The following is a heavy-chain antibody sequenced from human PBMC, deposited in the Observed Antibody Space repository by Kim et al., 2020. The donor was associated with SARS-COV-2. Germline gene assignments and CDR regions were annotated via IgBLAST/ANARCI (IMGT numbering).Heavy chain of an antibody. V-gene: IGHV1-2*06. J-gene: IGHJ5*02. CDR3: ARGVAVAGTWFDP. CDR1: GYSFTDYF. D-gene: IGHD6-19*01. CDR2: ISPNSGGT. Sequence: ASVKVSCKASGYSFTDYFIYWVRQVPGQGLEWMGRISPNSGGTNYAQKFQGRLTMTWDTSISTVYMDLKNLKSDDTAVYYCARGVAVAGTWFDPWGQGTLVPVSS.